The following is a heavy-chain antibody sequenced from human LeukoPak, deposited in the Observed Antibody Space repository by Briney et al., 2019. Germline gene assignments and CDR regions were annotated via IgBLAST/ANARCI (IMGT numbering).Heavy chain of an antibody. D-gene: IGHD2-15*01. CDR3: AAVGGSYCSGGSCYSGYFDY. CDR1: EFTFTNSA. J-gene: IGHJ4*02. Sequence: ASVTVSYKSSEFTFTNSAMQWVRQARGQRLEWIGWIVVGSGNTNYAQKFQERVTITRDMSTCTAYMELSSLRSEDTAVYYCAAVGGSYCSGGSCYSGYFDYWGQGTLVTVSS. V-gene: IGHV1-58*02. CDR2: IVVGSGNT.